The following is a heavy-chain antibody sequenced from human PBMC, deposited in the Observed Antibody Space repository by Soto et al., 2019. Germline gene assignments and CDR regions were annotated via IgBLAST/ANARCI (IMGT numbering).Heavy chain of an antibody. J-gene: IGHJ4*02. Sequence: PSETLSLTCGVSGYSITSGFYWGWVRQSPGKGLEWIGSISYSAKTFYNPSLASRLSIAVDTSMNQFSLGLTSVTAADTALYYCTRGAGAPWVRFDSWGQGTLVTVSS. D-gene: IGHD3-22*01. CDR3: TRGAGAPWVRFDS. CDR2: ISYSAKT. CDR1: GYSITSGFY. V-gene: IGHV4-38-2*01.